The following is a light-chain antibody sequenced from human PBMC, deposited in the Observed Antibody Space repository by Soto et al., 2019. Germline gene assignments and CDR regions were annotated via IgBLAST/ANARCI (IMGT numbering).Light chain of an antibody. Sequence: QSALTQPASVSGSPGQSITISCTGTSSDVGGYNYVSWYQQHPAKAPKLMIYEVSHRPSGVYNRFSGSKSGNTASLTISGLQDDDEADYYGSSYTSSSTLVFGGGTKLTVL. V-gene: IGLV2-14*01. J-gene: IGLJ3*02. CDR3: SSYTSSSTLV. CDR1: SSDVGGYNY. CDR2: EVS.